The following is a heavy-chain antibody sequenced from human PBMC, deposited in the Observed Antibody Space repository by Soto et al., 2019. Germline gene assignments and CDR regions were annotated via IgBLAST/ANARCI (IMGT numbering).Heavy chain of an antibody. D-gene: IGHD3-10*01. J-gene: IGHJ6*02. CDR1: GYTFTKYV. CDR2: VNAGNGNT. V-gene: IGHV1-3*01. Sequence: ASVKVSCKASGYTFTKYVIHWVRQSPGHRLEWMGWVNAGNGNTKYSQKFQVRSIMTRDTSARTAYMELSSLRSEDTAFYYCARANDKIIKISYGMEVWGQWTTVTVSS. CDR3: ARANDKIIKISYGMEV.